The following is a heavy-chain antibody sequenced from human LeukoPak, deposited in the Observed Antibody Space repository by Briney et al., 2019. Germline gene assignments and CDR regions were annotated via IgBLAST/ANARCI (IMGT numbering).Heavy chain of an antibody. D-gene: IGHD6-19*01. V-gene: IGHV4-39*01. CDR3: ARRGYSSGSYNFDY. CDR2: INYSGNT. J-gene: IGHJ4*02. CDR1: GGSLSSTSSYY. Sequence: SETLSLTCTVSGGSLSSTSSYYWGWIRQPPGKGLEWVGSINYSGNTVYTPSLKSRVPISVDTSKDQFSLKLTSVTAADTAVYYCARRGYSSGSYNFDYWGQGILVTVSS.